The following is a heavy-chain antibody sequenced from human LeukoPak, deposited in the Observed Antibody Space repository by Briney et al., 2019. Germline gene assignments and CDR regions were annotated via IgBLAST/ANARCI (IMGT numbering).Heavy chain of an antibody. V-gene: IGHV3-23*01. CDR3: AKDREVCITGTTCYYYMDV. CDR1: GFTFSSYA. J-gene: IGHJ6*03. CDR2: ISSSGGST. D-gene: IGHD1-7*01. Sequence: PGGSLRLSCAVSGFTFSSYAMSWVRHAPGMGLEWVSAISSSGGSTYYADSVKGRFTISRDNSKNTLYLQMNSLRAEDTAVYYCAKDREVCITGTTCYYYMDVWGKGSTVAVSS.